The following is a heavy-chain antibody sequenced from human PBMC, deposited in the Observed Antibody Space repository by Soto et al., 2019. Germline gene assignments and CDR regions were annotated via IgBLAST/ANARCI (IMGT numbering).Heavy chain of an antibody. CDR2: IFSNDEK. Sequence: GSGPTLVNPTETLTLTCTVSGFSLSNARMGVSWIRQPPGKALEWLAHIFSNDEKSYSTSLKSRLTISKDTSKSQVVLTMTNMDPVDTATYYCARIVVAAAGIYFDYWGQGTLVTVSS. V-gene: IGHV2-26*01. CDR3: ARIVVAAAGIYFDY. CDR1: GFSLSNARMG. J-gene: IGHJ4*02. D-gene: IGHD6-13*01.